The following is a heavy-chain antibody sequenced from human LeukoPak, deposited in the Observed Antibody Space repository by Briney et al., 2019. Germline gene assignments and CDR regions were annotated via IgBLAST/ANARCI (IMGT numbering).Heavy chain of an antibody. V-gene: IGHV3-74*01. J-gene: IGHJ4*02. CDR3: ARAPYYDFWSGYPPDY. CDR2: MGRDGSST. Sequence: GGSLRLSCAASGFTFINYWMHWVRQAPGEGLVWVARMGRDGSSTNYADSVKGRFTISRDNAKNTLYLQMNSLRAEDTAVYYCARAPYYDFWSGYPPDYWGQGTLVTVSS. D-gene: IGHD3-3*01. CDR1: GFTFINYW.